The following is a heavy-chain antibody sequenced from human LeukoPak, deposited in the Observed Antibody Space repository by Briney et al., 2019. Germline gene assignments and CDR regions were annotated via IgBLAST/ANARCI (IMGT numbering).Heavy chain of an antibody. D-gene: IGHD2-21*02. CDR1: GFTFSSYG. Sequence: GGSLRLSCAASGFTFSSYGMHWVRQAPGKGLEWVAFIRYDGSNKYYADSVKGRFTISRDNSKNTLYLQMNSLRAEDTAVYYCAKLCGGDCYPLFDYWGQGTLVTVSS. V-gene: IGHV3-30*02. CDR2: IRYDGSNK. CDR3: AKLCGGDCYPLFDY. J-gene: IGHJ4*02.